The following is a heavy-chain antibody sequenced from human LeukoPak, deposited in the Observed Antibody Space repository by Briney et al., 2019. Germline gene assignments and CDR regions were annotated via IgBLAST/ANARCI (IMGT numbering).Heavy chain of an antibody. D-gene: IGHD3-10*01. Sequence: PGGSLRLSCTLSGVSVTNTLVDWVRQAPGKGPEWVALIYIDARTVYADSVKGRFTISRDNLQMNSLRSEDSALYYCVRDRAGTQSWVEFDLWGQGTLVTVSS. CDR3: VRDRAGTQSWVEFDL. CDR1: GVSVTNTL. CDR2: IYIDART. J-gene: IGHJ5*02. V-gene: IGHV3-66*02.